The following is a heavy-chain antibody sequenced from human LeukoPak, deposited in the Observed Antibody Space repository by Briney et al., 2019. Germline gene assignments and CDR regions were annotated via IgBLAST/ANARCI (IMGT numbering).Heavy chain of an antibody. V-gene: IGHV1-2*02. J-gene: IGHJ3*02. Sequence: ASVKVSCKASGYTFTCYYMHWVRQAPGQGLEWMGWINPNSGGTNYAQKFQGRVTMTRDTSISTAYMELSRLRSDDTAVYYCARDAYDSSGYYYHDAFDIWGQGTMVTVSS. CDR3: ARDAYDSSGYYYHDAFDI. CDR1: GYTFTCYY. CDR2: INPNSGGT. D-gene: IGHD3-22*01.